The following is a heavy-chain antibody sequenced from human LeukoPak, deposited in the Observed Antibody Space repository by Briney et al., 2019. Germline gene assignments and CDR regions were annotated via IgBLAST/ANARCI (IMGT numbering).Heavy chain of an antibody. CDR3: ARDRGISSERQDDAFDI. V-gene: IGHV4-59*01. Sequence: SETLPLTCTVSGGSISSYYWSWIRQPPGKGLGWIGYIYYSGSTNYNPSLKSRVTISVDTSKNQFSLKLSSVTAEDTAVYYCARDRGISSERQDDAFDIWGQGTMVTVSS. J-gene: IGHJ3*02. D-gene: IGHD6-13*01. CDR2: IYYSGST. CDR1: GGSISSYY.